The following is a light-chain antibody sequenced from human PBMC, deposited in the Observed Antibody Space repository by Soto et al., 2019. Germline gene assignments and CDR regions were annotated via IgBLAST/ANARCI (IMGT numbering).Light chain of an antibody. CDR1: QTISSW. Sequence: IQMTQSPSTLSGSVGDRVTITFRASQTISSWLYWYQQKPGKAPKLLIYKASTLKSGVPSRFSGSGSGTEFTLTISSLQPDDFATYYCQHYNSYSEAFGQGTKVDIK. CDR3: QHYNSYSEA. J-gene: IGKJ1*01. CDR2: KAS. V-gene: IGKV1-5*03.